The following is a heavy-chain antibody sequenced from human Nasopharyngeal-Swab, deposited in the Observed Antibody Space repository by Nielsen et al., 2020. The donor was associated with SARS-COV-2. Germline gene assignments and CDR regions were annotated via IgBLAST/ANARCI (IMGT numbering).Heavy chain of an antibody. CDR3: AREKPHYDSSGYYYLWFDP. Sequence: RQAPGKGLEWIGYIYYSGSTNYNPSLKSRVTISVDTSKNQFSLKLSSVTAADTAVYYCAREKPHYDSSGYYYLWFDPWGQGTLVTVSS. CDR2: IYYSGST. D-gene: IGHD3-22*01. J-gene: IGHJ5*02. V-gene: IGHV4-59*01.